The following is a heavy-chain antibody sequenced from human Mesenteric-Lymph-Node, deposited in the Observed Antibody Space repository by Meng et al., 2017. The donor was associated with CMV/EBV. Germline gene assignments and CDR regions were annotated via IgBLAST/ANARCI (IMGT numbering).Heavy chain of an antibody. CDR1: GFTFSSYA. Sequence: GESLKISCTASGFTFSSYAMNWIRQAPGKGLEWVSYISSSGSTIYYADSVKGRFTISRDNARNSLYLQMNSLRAEDTALYYCARRTRFLEWSTIYGMDVWGQGTTVTVSS. J-gene: IGHJ6*02. CDR2: ISSSGSTI. CDR3: ARRTRFLEWSTIYGMDV. D-gene: IGHD3-3*01. V-gene: IGHV3-48*04.